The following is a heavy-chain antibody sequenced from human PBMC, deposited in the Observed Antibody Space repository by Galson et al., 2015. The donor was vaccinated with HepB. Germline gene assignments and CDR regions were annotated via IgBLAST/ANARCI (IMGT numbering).Heavy chain of an antibody. Sequence: SVKVSCKASGYTFTANYLHWVRQAPGQGLEWMGRINPHTSDTNYAQPFQGRVTMTRDKSISTAYMELSRLSSDDAVVYYCTKECSSNDFDFWGQGTLVTVSS. CDR2: INPHTSDT. V-gene: IGHV1-2*05. CDR3: TKECSSNDFDF. D-gene: IGHD6-13*01. J-gene: IGHJ4*02. CDR1: GYTFTANY.